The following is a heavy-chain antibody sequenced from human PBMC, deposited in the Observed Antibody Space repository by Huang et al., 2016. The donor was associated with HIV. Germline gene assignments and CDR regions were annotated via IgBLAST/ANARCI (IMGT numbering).Heavy chain of an antibody. J-gene: IGHJ6*02. V-gene: IGHV1-46*01. CDR1: GYTFTSSS. CDR3: AREGQGYAMDV. CDR2: NNPDVDST. Sequence: QVQLVQSGAEVKKPGASVKVSCKTSGYTFTSSSIHWVRQAPGQRLEWMGINNPDVDSTIYAPKFQGRVTMTRDTSTSTVDMELSSLRSDDTAMYYCAREGQGYAMDVWGQGTTVTVSS.